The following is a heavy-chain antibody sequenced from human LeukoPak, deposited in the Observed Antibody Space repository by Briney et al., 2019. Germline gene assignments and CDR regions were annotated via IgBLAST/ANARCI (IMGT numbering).Heavy chain of an antibody. V-gene: IGHV3-7*01. CDR1: GFSLSSQW. CDR2: IKEDGSQK. J-gene: IGHJ5*02. D-gene: IGHD3-16*01. Sequence: GGSLRLSCAASGFSLSSQWMSWVRQAPGKGPEWVANIKEDGSQKSYVDSVRGRFTISRDNAKNSLYLQMNSLRAEDTAVYYCARAFSWGQGTLVTVSS. CDR3: ARAFS.